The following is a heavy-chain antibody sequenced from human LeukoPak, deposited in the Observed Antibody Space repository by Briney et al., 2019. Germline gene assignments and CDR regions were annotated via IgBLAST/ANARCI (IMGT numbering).Heavy chain of an antibody. CDR3: ARELEGYGSGMTFGY. V-gene: IGHV3-30-3*01. CDR1: GFTFSSYA. D-gene: IGHD3-10*01. J-gene: IGHJ4*02. CDR2: ISYDGSNK. Sequence: GGSLRLSCAASGFTFSSYAMHWVRQAPGKGLEWVAVISYDGSNKYYADSVKGRFTISRDNSKNTLYLQMNSLRAEDTAVYYCARELEGYGSGMTFGYWGQGTLVTVSS.